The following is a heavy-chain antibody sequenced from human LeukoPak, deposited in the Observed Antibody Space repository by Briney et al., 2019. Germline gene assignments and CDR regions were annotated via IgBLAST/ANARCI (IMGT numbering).Heavy chain of an antibody. Sequence: SETLSLTCAVSGGSISSGGYSWNWIRQPPGKRPEWIGYFYYTGSPFYNPSLLRRVSISVDTSKNQFSLKLNSVTAADTAVYFCARALLGSSSTHQSDSWGQGTLVTVSS. D-gene: IGHD6-13*01. J-gene: IGHJ4*02. CDR1: GGSISSGGYS. CDR2: FYYTGSP. V-gene: IGHV4-30-4*07. CDR3: ARALLGSSSTHQSDS.